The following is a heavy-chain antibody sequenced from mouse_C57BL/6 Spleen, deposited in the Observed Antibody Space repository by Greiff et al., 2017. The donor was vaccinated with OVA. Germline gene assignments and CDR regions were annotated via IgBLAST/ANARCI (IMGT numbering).Heavy chain of an antibody. Sequence: QVQLQQPGPELVTPFSSVPLSCKASCFSFTIYLLPWFLQRPGHVLDWIGELDPSDCYTNYNQQFKGKATLTVDTSSSTAYMQLSSLTSEYSAVYYCAREALLLDYWGQGTTLTVSS. CDR3: AREALLLDY. J-gene: IGHJ2*01. CDR2: LDPSDCYT. V-gene: IGHV1-50*01. CDR1: CFSFTIYL.